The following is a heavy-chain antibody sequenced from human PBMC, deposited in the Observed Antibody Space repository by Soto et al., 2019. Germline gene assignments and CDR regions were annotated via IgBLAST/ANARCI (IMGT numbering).Heavy chain of an antibody. D-gene: IGHD5-12*01. CDR3: AGGRGGYDSDY. CDR2: ISSSSSYI. J-gene: IGHJ4*02. CDR1: GFTFSSYS. Sequence: EVQLVESGGGLVKPGGSLRLSCAASGFTFSSYSMNWVRQAPGKGLEWVSSISSSSSYIYYADSVKGRFTISRDNAKNSLYLQMNSRRAEDTAVYYCAGGRGGYDSDYWGQGTLVTVSS. V-gene: IGHV3-21*01.